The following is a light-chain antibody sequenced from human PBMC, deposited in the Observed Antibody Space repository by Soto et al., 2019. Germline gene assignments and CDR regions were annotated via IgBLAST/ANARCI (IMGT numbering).Light chain of an antibody. V-gene: IGLV9-49*01. J-gene: IGLJ1*01. Sequence: QPVLTQPPSASASLGASVTLTCTLSSGYSNYKVDWYQQRPGKGPRFVMRVGTGGIVGSKGDGIPDRFSVLGSGLNRYLTIKNIQEEDESDYHCGADHGSGSNFVSYVFGTGTKLTVL. CDR3: GADHGSGSNFVSYV. CDR1: SGYSNYK. CDR2: VGTGGIVG.